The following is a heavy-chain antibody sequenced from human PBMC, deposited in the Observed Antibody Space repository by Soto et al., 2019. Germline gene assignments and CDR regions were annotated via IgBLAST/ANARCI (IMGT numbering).Heavy chain of an antibody. CDR2: IVVGSGNT. CDR3: AAALHDYGDYVGFYFDY. D-gene: IGHD4-17*01. V-gene: IGHV1-58*01. CDR1: GFNFTSSA. J-gene: IGHJ4*02. Sequence: QMQLVQSGPEVKKPGTSVKVSCKASGFNFTSSAVQWVRQARGQRLELIGWIVVGSGNTNYAQKFQERVTITRHMSTSTAYMELSSLRSEDTAVYYCAAALHDYGDYVGFYFDYWGQGTLVTVSS.